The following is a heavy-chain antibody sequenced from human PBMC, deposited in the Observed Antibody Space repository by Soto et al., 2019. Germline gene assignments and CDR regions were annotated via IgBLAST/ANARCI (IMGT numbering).Heavy chain of an antibody. CDR1: GFSFTTYG. D-gene: IGHD2-21*02. CDR3: VKDHCGGDCYSDPYFDY. CDR2: IWYDGRNQ. Sequence: QVQLVESGGGVVQPGRSLRLSCVASGFSFTTYGLHWVRQAPGQGLEWVAVIWYDGRNQYYADSVKGRFTISRDNSKNILYLEMNRMRVEDTAVYYCVKDHCGGDCYSDPYFDYWGQGTRVTVSS. J-gene: IGHJ4*02. V-gene: IGHV3-33*06.